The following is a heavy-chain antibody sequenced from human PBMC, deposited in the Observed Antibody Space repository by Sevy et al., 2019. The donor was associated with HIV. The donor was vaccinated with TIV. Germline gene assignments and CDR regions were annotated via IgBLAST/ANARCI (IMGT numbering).Heavy chain of an antibody. CDR2: LSSSTSTI. D-gene: IGHD1-7*01. Sequence: GGSLRLSCAASGFSFSGYNMNWVRQAPGKGLEWVSYLSSSTSTIHYADSVKGRFTIYRDNAKNSLFLQMNSLRDEDTAVYYCARDSSWNYDSYFYGMDVWGQGTTVTVSS. V-gene: IGHV3-48*02. CDR1: GFSFSGYN. CDR3: ARDSSWNYDSYFYGMDV. J-gene: IGHJ6*02.